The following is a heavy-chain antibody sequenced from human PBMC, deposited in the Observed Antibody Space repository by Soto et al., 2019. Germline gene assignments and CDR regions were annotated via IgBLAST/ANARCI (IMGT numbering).Heavy chain of an antibody. CDR3: ARPSYDSSGYYPYRYFDL. CDR2: ISAYNGNT. J-gene: IGHJ2*01. CDR1: GYTFTSYG. D-gene: IGHD3-22*01. V-gene: IGHV1-18*01. Sequence: ASVKVSCKASGYTFTSYGISWVRQAPGQGLEWMGWISAYNGNTNYAQKLQGRVTMTTDTSTSTAYMELRSLRSDDTAVYYCARPSYDSSGYYPYRYFDLWGRGTLVTVSS.